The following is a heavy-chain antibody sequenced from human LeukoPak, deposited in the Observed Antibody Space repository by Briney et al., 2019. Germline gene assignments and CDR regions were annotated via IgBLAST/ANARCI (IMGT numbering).Heavy chain of an antibody. CDR2: IYYSGST. CDR1: GGSISSSSYY. J-gene: IGHJ6*02. Sequence: SETLSLTCTVSGGSISSSSYYWGWIRQPPGKGLEWIGSIYYSGSTYYNPSLKSRVTISVDTSKNQFSLKLSSVTAADTAVYYCARIGDGYNYYYGMDVWGQGTTVTVSS. V-gene: IGHV4-39*01. CDR3: ARIGDGYNYYYGMDV. D-gene: IGHD5-24*01.